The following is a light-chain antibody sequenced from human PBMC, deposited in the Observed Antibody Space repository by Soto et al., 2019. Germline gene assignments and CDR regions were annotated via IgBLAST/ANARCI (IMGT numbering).Light chain of an antibody. Sequence: EIVMTQSPATLSVSPGERATLSCRASQSVSSNLAWYQQEPGQAPRLLIYGASTRATGIPARLSGSGSGTEFTLTISSLQSEDFAVYYCQQYNNWLWTFGQGTKVDIK. CDR1: QSVSSN. J-gene: IGKJ1*01. V-gene: IGKV3-15*01. CDR3: QQYNNWLWT. CDR2: GAS.